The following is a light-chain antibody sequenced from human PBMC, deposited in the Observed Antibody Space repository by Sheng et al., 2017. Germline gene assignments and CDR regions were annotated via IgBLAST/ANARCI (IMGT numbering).Light chain of an antibody. CDR2: GAS. Sequence: EIVMTQSPATLSVSPGERATLSCRASQSVNSNLAWYQQTPGQAPRLLIYGASTRATGIPARFSGSGSGTEFTLTISSLQSEDFAVYYCQQYNNWATFGPGTKVDIK. V-gene: IGKV3-15*01. J-gene: IGKJ3*01. CDR3: QQYNNWAT. CDR1: QSVNSN.